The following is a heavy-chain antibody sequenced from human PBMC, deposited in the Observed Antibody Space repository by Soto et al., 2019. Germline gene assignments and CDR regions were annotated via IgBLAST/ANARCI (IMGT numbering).Heavy chain of an antibody. CDR1: GGSFSGYY. V-gene: IGHV4-34*01. Sequence: QVQLQKWGAGPVRPLETLSLTCGVSGGSFSGYYWAWIRQSPGKGLEWIGEINDRGSINYNPSLNSLVSISVDPSKNHYSLNLRFVTAADTAVYYCARESLDILTGPPSVWYFDLWGRCTLVTVSS. CDR2: INDRGSI. D-gene: IGHD3-9*01. J-gene: IGHJ2*01. CDR3: ARESLDILTGPPSVWYFDL.